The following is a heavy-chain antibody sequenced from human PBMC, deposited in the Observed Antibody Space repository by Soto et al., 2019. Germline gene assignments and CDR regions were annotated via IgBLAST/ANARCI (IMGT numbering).Heavy chain of an antibody. V-gene: IGHV1-58*01. CDR1: GFTFTSSA. CDR2: IVVGSGNT. CDR3: AADGAFGVRFLEWLVKDYYYYGMDV. D-gene: IGHD3-3*01. J-gene: IGHJ6*02. Sequence: SVKVSCKASGFTFTSSAVQWVRQARGQRLGWIGWIVVGSGNTNYAQKFQERVTITRDMSTSTAYMGLSSLRSEDTAVYYCAADGAFGVRFLEWLVKDYYYYGMDVWGQGTTVTVSS.